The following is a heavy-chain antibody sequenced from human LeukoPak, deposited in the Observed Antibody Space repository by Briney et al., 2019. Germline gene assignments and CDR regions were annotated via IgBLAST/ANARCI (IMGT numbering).Heavy chain of an antibody. V-gene: IGHV3-33*05. CDR3: AAAPYYYYMDV. D-gene: IGHD6-13*01. CDR1: GFTFSTYG. Sequence: GGSLRLSCAASGFTFSTYGMHWVRQAPVKGLEGVAVISYDGSNKYYAESVKGRFTISRDNSKNTLYLQMNSLRAEDTAVYYCAAAPYYYYMDVWGKGTTVTVSS. J-gene: IGHJ6*03. CDR2: ISYDGSNK.